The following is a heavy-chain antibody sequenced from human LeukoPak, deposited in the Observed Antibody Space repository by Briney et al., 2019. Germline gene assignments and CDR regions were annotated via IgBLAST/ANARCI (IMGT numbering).Heavy chain of an antibody. CDR3: ARGVSSGYPLHGMDV. J-gene: IGHJ6*02. Sequence: ASVKVSCKASGYTFTGYYMHWVRQAPGQGLEWMGWINPNSGGTNYAQKFQGWVTMTRDTSISTAYMELSRLRSDDTAVYYCARGVSSGYPLHGMDVWGQGTTVTVPS. V-gene: IGHV1-2*04. CDR2: INPNSGGT. D-gene: IGHD3-16*02. CDR1: GYTFTGYY.